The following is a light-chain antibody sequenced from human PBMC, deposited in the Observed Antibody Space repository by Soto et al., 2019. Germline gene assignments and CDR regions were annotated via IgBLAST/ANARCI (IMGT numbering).Light chain of an antibody. V-gene: IGLV1-44*01. CDR3: AAWDDSLNGPV. CDR1: SSNIGSNT. CDR2: SDT. J-gene: IGLJ2*01. Sequence: QSALTQPPSASGTPGQRVTISCSGSSSNIGSNTVTWYQQLPETAPKLFIHSDTERPSGVPDRFSGAKSGTSASLVISGLQSDDEADFYCAAWDDSLNGPVFGGGTKLTVL.